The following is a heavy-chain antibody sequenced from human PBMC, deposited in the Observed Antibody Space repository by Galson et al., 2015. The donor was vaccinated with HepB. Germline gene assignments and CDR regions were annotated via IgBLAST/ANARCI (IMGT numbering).Heavy chain of an antibody. V-gene: IGHV1-18*04. Sequence: SVKVSCKASGYTFTSNGISWVRQTPGQGLEWLGWTSTYGGNTNYAQKFQGRITLTRDTSTSIAYVKLRSLRSDDTAVYYCARDRDYRFDYWGQGTLVTVSS. CDR1: GYTFTSNG. CDR2: TSTYGGNT. J-gene: IGHJ4*02. D-gene: IGHD4/OR15-4a*01. CDR3: ARDRDYRFDY.